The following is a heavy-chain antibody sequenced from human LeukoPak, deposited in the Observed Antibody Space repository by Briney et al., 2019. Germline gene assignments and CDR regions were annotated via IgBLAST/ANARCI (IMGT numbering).Heavy chain of an antibody. J-gene: IGHJ4*02. CDR2: ISGSGGST. V-gene: IGHV3-23*01. D-gene: IGHD6-13*01. CDR3: AKARGYSSTD. CDR1: GFTFSTYN. Sequence: GGSLRLSCAASGFTFSTYNMNWVRQAPGKGLEWVSAISGSGGSTYYADSVKGRFTISRDNSKNTLYLQMNSLRAEDTAVYYCAKARGYSSTDWGQGTLVTVSS.